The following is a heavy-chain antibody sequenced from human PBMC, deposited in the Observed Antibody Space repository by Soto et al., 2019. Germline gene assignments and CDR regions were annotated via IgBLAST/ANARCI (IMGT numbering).Heavy chain of an antibody. Sequence: EVQLLESGGGLAQPGGSLRLSCAASGFTFTNYAMSWVRQAPGKGLEWVSGISDSGAATYYADSVKGRFTISRDNSKNTLYLQMSSLRAEDTAVYYCAKDRPLVVAACFDYWGQGTLVTASS. J-gene: IGHJ4*02. CDR1: GFTFTNYA. CDR3: AKDRPLVVAACFDY. CDR2: ISDSGAAT. D-gene: IGHD2-15*01. V-gene: IGHV3-23*01.